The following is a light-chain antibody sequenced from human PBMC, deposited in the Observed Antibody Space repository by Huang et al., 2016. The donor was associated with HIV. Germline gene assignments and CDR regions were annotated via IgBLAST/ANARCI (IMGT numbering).Light chain of an antibody. CDR2: WAS. CDR3: QQYYSIPG. J-gene: IGKJ1*01. Sequence: DIVMTQSPDSLAVSLGVRATITCVSSQSVLSPSNNRNHLAWYQQKTRQPPKLLIYWASTRESGVPDRFRGSGSATDFTLTIDNLQAEDVALYFCQQYYSIPGFGQGTYVEV. CDR1: QSVLSPSNNRNH. V-gene: IGKV4-1*01.